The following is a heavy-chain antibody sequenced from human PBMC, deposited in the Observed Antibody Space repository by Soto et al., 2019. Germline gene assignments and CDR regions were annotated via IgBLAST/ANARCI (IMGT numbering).Heavy chain of an antibody. V-gene: IGHV3-53*02. D-gene: IGHD1-26*01. CDR1: GFTVSNNF. CDR3: ARDGNGQRGSSH. J-gene: IGHJ4*02. Sequence: VQLVESGGGLIQAGGSLRLSCAVSGFTVSNNFMMWVRQAPGKGLEWGSLIYSGGSISYADSVKGRFTISRDGSMNMLYLQMNSLTAEDTAVYYCARDGNGQRGSSHWGQGTLVTVSS. CDR2: IYSGGSI.